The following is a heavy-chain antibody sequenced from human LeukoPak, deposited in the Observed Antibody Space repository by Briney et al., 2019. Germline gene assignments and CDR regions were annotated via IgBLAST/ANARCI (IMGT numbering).Heavy chain of an antibody. J-gene: IGHJ4*02. CDR2: IYHSGST. Sequence: SETLSLTCTVSGGSISSGGYYWSWIRQPPGKGLEWIGYIYHSGSTYYNPSLKSRVTISVDRSKNQFSLKLSSVTAADTAVYYCARGYSYGQWYFDYWGQGTLVTVSS. CDR3: ARGYSYGQWYFDY. D-gene: IGHD5-18*01. CDR1: GGSISSGGYY. V-gene: IGHV4-30-2*01.